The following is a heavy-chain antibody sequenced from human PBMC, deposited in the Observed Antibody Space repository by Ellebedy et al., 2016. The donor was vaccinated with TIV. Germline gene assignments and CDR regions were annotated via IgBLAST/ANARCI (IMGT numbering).Heavy chain of an antibody. CDR3: ARTSGYSGNWGLDL. J-gene: IGHJ5*02. CDR2: ILPANSDI. D-gene: IGHD6-13*01. V-gene: IGHV5-51*01. CDR1: GYSFTSYW. Sequence: GESLKISCKSSGYSFTSYWISWVRQMPGKGLEWMGIILPANSDIRYSPSFEGQVTISADKSISTAYLQWSSLKASDTAIYYCARTSGYSGNWGLDLWGQGTLVTVSS.